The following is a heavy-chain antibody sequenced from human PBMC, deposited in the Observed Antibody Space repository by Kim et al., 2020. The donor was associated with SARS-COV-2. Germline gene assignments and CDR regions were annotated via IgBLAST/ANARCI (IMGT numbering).Heavy chain of an antibody. J-gene: IGHJ5*02. CDR3: ASPRETSGWFDP. D-gene: IGHD1-26*01. Sequence: SETLSLTCTVSGGSISSSSYYWGWIRQPPGKGLEWIGSIYYSGSTYYNPSLKSRVTISVDTSKNQFSLKLSSVTAADTAVYYCASPRETSGWFDPWGQGTLVTVS. CDR2: IYYSGST. CDR1: GGSISSSSYY. V-gene: IGHV4-39*01.